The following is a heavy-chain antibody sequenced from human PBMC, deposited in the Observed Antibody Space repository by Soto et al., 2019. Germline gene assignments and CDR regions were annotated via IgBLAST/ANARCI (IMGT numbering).Heavy chain of an antibody. CDR1: VFTVRGSF. Sequence: EVQLLESGGDLVQPGGSLRLSCVVSVFTVRGSFLSWIRQAPGKGLEWVSVIYDGGSTYYADSVRGRFTISRDISTNTVYLQMNTLRAEDTAIYYCARAKVTPGTYYMGVWGNGTTVTVS. CDR2: IYDGGST. CDR3: ARAKVTPGTYYMGV. J-gene: IGHJ6*03. V-gene: IGHV3-66*01. D-gene: IGHD4-17*01.